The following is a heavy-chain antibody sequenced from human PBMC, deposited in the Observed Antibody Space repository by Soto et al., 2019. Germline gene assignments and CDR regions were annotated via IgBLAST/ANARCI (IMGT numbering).Heavy chain of an antibody. CDR1: GFTFSSYA. J-gene: IGHJ4*02. CDR3: ARAYDFWSGYGFFDY. Sequence: QVQLVESGGGVVQPGRSLRLSCAASGFTFSSYAMHWVRQAPGKGLEWVAVISSDGSNEYYADSMRGRFTISRDNSKNTLILQLNSLRPEESAVYYCARAYDFWSGYGFFDYWGQGTLVTVSS. V-gene: IGHV3-30-3*01. CDR2: ISSDGSNE. D-gene: IGHD3-3*01.